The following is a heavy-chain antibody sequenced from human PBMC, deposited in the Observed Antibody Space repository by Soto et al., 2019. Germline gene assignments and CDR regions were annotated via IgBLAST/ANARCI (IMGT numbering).Heavy chain of an antibody. D-gene: IGHD7-27*01. Sequence: SETLSLTCSVSGDSISNLDYFWAWIRQPPGQALEYIGYIYKSATTYYNPSFESRVAISVDTSKSQFSLNVTSVTAADTAVYCCARGRYCLTGRCFPNWIDAWGQGGLLTV. CDR2: IYKSATT. J-gene: IGHJ5*02. CDR3: ARGRYCLTGRCFPNWIDA. V-gene: IGHV4-30-4*01. CDR1: GDSISNLDYF.